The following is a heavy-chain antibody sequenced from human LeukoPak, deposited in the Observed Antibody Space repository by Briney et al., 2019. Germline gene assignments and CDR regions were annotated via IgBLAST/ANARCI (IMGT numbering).Heavy chain of an antibody. D-gene: IGHD6-13*01. CDR3: AREGRGQQLVHDAFDI. V-gene: IGHV3-23*01. CDR1: GFTFSSYA. J-gene: IGHJ3*02. CDR2: ISGSGGST. Sequence: GGSLRLSCAASGFTFSSYAMSWVRQAPGKGLEWVSAISGSGGSTYYADSVKGRFTISRDNSKNTLYLQMNSLRAEDTAVYYCAREGRGQQLVHDAFDIWGQGTMVTVSS.